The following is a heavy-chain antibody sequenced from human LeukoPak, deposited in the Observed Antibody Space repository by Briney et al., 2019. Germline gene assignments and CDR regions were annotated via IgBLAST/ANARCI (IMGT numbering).Heavy chain of an antibody. D-gene: IGHD6-13*01. Sequence: SETLSLTCTVSGGSISSYYWSWIRQPPGKGLEWIGYIYYSGRTNYNPSLKSRVTISVDTSKNQFSLKLSSVTAADTAVYYCARDIPVGSSWYFDYWGQGTLVTVSS. CDR1: GGSISSYY. V-gene: IGHV4-59*01. CDR2: IYYSGRT. CDR3: ARDIPVGSSWYFDY. J-gene: IGHJ4*02.